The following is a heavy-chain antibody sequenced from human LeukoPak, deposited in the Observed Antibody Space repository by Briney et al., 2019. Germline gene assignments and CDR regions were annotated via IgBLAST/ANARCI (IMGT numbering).Heavy chain of an antibody. D-gene: IGHD5-24*01. CDR2: INHGGST. J-gene: IGHJ4*02. V-gene: IGHV4-34*01. CDR3: ARIGDGYNRPPDY. Sequence: EXXSLTCAVYVGSFSGYYWSWIRQPPGKGLEWVGEINHGGSTNYNPSLKSRVTISVDTSKNQFSLKLNSVTAADTAVYYCARIGDGYNRPPDYWGQGTTVTVSS. CDR1: VGSFSGYY.